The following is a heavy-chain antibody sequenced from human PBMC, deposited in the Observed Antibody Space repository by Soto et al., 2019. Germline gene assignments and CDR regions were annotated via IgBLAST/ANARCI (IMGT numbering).Heavy chain of an antibody. CDR1: GFTFSSYA. D-gene: IGHD4-17*01. CDR3: AKDALLTYGDATYYFDY. J-gene: IGHJ4*02. Sequence: GGSLRLSCAASGFTFSSYAMSWVRQAPGKGLEWVSAISGSGGSTYYADSVKGRFTISRDNSKNTLYLQMNSLRAEDTAVYYCAKDALLTYGDATYYFDYWGQGTLVTVSS. V-gene: IGHV3-23*01. CDR2: ISGSGGST.